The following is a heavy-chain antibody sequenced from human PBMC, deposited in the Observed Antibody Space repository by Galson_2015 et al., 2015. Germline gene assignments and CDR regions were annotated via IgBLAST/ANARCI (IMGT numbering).Heavy chain of an antibody. CDR1: GFSFDDYA. CDR3: AKDMRSASRADYGVDV. D-gene: IGHD1-26*01. V-gene: IGHV3-9*01. J-gene: IGHJ6*02. CDR2: INWNSGNI. Sequence: SLRLSCAASGFSFDDYAMHWVRQAPGKGLEWVSGINWNSGNIGYADSVKGRFTISRDNAKNSLYLQMNSLRVEDTAFYHCAKDMRSASRADYGVDVWGQGTMVTVSS.